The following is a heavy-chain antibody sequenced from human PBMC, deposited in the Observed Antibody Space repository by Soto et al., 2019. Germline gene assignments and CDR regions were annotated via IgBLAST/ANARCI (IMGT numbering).Heavy chain of an antibody. V-gene: IGHV3-15*01. D-gene: IGHD3-16*01. CDR1: GFTVSPFSHAW. CDR2: IRNGGTT. Sequence: GGSLRLSCAAPGFTVSPFSHAWLTWVRRAPGKGLEWIGRIRNGGTTDYAAPVKGRFILSRDDSKNTMSLEMNSLEAEDTGIYYCSWDYNAYYRLSSWGQGT. J-gene: IGHJ5*02. CDR3: SWDYNAYYRLSS.